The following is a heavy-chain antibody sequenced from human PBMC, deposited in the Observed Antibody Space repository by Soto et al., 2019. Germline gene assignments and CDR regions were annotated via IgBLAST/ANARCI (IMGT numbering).Heavy chain of an antibody. CDR2: ISSSSSTI. Sequence: GGSLRLSCAASGFTFSSYSMNWVRQAPGKGLEWVSYISSSSSTIYYADSVKGRFTISRDNAKNSLYLQMNSLRAEDTAVYYCARDIFGGVIVPAFDIWGQGTMVTVSS. D-gene: IGHD3-16*02. V-gene: IGHV3-48*01. CDR3: ARDIFGGVIVPAFDI. J-gene: IGHJ3*02. CDR1: GFTFSSYS.